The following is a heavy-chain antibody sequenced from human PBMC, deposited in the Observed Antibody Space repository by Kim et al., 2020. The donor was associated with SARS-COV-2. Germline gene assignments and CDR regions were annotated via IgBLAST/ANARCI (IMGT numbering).Heavy chain of an antibody. CDR2: ISGSGSST. D-gene: IGHD3-16*01. J-gene: IGHJ6*02. V-gene: IGHV3-23*01. CDR3: AKAPGGGYYFYGMDV. Sequence: GESLKISCAASGFIFSNYGMSWVRQAPGRGLEWVSAISGSGSSTYYADSVKGRFTISRDNSENTLYLQMNSLRVEDTALYYGAKAPGGGYYFYGMDVWGQ. CDR1: GFIFSNYG.